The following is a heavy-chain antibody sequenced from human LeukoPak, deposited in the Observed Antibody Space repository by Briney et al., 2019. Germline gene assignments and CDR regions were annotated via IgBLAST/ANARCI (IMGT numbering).Heavy chain of an antibody. CDR2: ISYDGSNK. J-gene: IGHJ6*02. CDR1: GFTFSSYA. V-gene: IGHV3-30-3*01. D-gene: IGHD2-15*01. Sequence: PGGSLRHSCSASGFTFSSYAMHWVRQAPGKGLEWVAVISYDGSNKYYADSVKGRFTISRDNSKNTLYLQMNSLRAEDTAVYYCARDGVVAATELYYYYGMDVWGQGTTVTVSS. CDR3: ARDGVVAATELYYYYGMDV.